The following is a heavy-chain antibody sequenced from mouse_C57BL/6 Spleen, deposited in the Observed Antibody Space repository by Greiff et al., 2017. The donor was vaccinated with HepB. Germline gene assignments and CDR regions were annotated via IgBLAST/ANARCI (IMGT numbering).Heavy chain of an antibody. Sequence: VQLQQSGAELVRPGASVTLSCKASGYTFTDYEMHWVKQTPVHGLEWIGAIDPETGGTAYNQKFKGKAILTADKSSSTAYMELRSLTSEDSAVYYCTFITTVVAKPLDYWGQGTTLTVSS. J-gene: IGHJ2*01. CDR1: GYTFTDYE. D-gene: IGHD1-1*01. V-gene: IGHV1-15*01. CDR2: IDPETGGT. CDR3: TFITTVVAKPLDY.